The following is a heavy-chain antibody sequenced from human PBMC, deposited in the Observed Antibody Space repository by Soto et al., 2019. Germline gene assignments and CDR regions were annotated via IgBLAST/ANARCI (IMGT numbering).Heavy chain of an antibody. CDR2: ISWDSGRI. CDR3: ARDFRDGYYFDY. J-gene: IGHJ4*02. Sequence: GGSLRLSCAASGFTFDDYAMYWVRQGPGKGLEWVSGISWDSGRIGYADSVKGRFTISRDNAKNSLYLQMNSLRAEDTAVYYCARDFRDGYYFDYWGQGTLVTVSS. CDR1: GFTFDDYA. D-gene: IGHD5-12*01. V-gene: IGHV3-9*01.